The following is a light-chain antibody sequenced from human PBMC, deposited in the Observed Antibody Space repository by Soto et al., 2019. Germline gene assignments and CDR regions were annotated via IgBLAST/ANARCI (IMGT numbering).Light chain of an antibody. CDR3: QHYNSYSEA. CDR1: QTISSW. Sequence: DIQMTQSPSTLSGSVGDRFTITCRASQTISSWLAWYQQKQGKXPKXXIYKASTLKSGVPSRFSGSGSGTEGTITISSLQPDDCETYYCQHYNSYSEAFGQGTKVDIK. CDR2: KAS. V-gene: IGKV1-5*03. J-gene: IGKJ1*01.